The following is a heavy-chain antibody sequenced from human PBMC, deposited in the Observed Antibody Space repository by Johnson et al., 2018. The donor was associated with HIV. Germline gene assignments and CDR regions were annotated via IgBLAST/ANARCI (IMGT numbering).Heavy chain of an antibody. CDR1: GFTFNDYA. CDR2: ISWNSGRI. D-gene: IGHD2-2*01. V-gene: IGHV3-9*01. Sequence: VQLVESGGGLVQPGRSLILSCAASGFTFNDYAMHWVRQGPGKGLEWVSGISWNSGRIGYGNSMKGRFTISRDNAKNSLYLQMNSLRPEDTALYYCARNGLIPAAKGVAFDIWGQGTTVTVSS. CDR3: ARNGLIPAAKGVAFDI. J-gene: IGHJ3*02.